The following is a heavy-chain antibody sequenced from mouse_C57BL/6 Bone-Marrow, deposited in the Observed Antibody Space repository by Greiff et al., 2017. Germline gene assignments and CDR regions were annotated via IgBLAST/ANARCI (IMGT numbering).Heavy chain of an antibody. CDR1: GFNIKDDY. CDR2: IDPGNGDT. CDR3: TTLHFDY. J-gene: IGHJ2*01. V-gene: IGHV14-4*01. Sequence: EVQLQQSGAELVRPGASVKLSCTASGFNIKDDYMHWVKQRPEQGLEWIGGIDPGNGDTDYASKFQGKATITADTSSNTAYLQLSGLTSEDSAVYYCTTLHFDYWGQGTTLTVSS.